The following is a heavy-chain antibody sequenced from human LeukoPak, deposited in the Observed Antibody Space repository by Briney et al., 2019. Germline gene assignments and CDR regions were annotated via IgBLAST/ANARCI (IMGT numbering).Heavy chain of an antibody. CDR2: IYYSGST. V-gene: IGHV4-39*07. Sequence: SETLSLTCTVSGGSISSSSYYWGWIRQPPGKGLEWIGSIYYSGSTYYNPSLKSRVTISVDTSKNQFSLKLSSVTAADTAVYYCARSPRDHFGVVGSGGNWFDPWGQGTLVTVSS. CDR1: GGSISSSSYY. J-gene: IGHJ5*02. D-gene: IGHD3-3*01. CDR3: ARSPRDHFGVVGSGGNWFDP.